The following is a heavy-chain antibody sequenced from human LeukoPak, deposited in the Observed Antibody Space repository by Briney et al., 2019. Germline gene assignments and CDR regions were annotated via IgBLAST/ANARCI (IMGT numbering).Heavy chain of an antibody. V-gene: IGHV1-24*01. Sequence: ASVKASCKVSGYTLTELSMHWVRQAPGKGLEWMGGFDPEDGETIYAQKFQGRVTMTEDTSTDTAYMELSSLRSEDTAVYYCATDVSFETGTTFDYWGQGTLVTVSS. D-gene: IGHD4-17*01. CDR1: GYTLTELS. CDR3: ATDVSFETGTTFDY. J-gene: IGHJ4*02. CDR2: FDPEDGET.